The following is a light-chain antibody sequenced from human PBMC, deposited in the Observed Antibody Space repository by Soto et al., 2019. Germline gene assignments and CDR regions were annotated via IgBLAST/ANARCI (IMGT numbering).Light chain of an antibody. Sequence: EIVMTQSPATLSMSPGERVTLSCRASQSVSSLLAWYQQKPGQAPRLLIYGASTRATSIPARFSGSGSGTEFTLTISSLQSEDFAVYYCQQYYNWPRTFGQGTQVDIK. J-gene: IGKJ1*01. V-gene: IGKV3-15*01. CDR1: QSVSSL. CDR3: QQYYNWPRT. CDR2: GAS.